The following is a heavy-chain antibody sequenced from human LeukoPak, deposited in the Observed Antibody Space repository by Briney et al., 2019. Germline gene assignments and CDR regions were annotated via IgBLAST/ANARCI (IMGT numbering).Heavy chain of an antibody. V-gene: IGHV4-61*02. J-gene: IGHJ6*03. CDR1: GSSISSGDYY. D-gene: IGHD1-26*01. Sequence: ASETLSLTCTVSGSSISSGDYYWNWIRQPAGEGLVWIGRSSTSGSTSYNPSFKSRVTISVDTSKNQFSLKLSSVTAADTAVYYCARVASGSYYPYYYYYMDVWGKGTTVTVSS. CDR2: SSTSGST. CDR3: ARVASGSYYPYYYYYMDV.